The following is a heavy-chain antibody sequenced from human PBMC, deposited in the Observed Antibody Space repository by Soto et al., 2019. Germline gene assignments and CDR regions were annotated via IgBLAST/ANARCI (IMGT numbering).Heavy chain of an antibody. J-gene: IGHJ4*02. Sequence: QVQLVQSGSEVKKSGASVKLSCKASGYAFTVYSVSWVRQAPGQGLEWLGSISTYGGKTYYIQSLQGRATMTTDSSTSTAYLDLRSLRPDDTAIYFCARRYGDPSSSAGFDYWGQGTLVTVSS. CDR1: GYAFTVYS. V-gene: IGHV1-18*01. CDR3: ARRYGDPSSSAGFDY. D-gene: IGHD4-17*01. CDR2: ISTYGGKT.